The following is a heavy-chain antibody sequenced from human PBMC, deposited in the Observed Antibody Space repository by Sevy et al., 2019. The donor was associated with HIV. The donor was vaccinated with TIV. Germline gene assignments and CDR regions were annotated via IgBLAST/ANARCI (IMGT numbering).Heavy chain of an antibody. D-gene: IGHD2-2*01. V-gene: IGHV3-7*01. J-gene: IGHJ6*02. CDR1: GFTFSSYW. CDR2: IKQDGSEN. Sequence: GGSLRLSCAASGFTFSSYWMSWVRQAPGKGLEWVANIKQDGSENYYVDSVKGRFTISRDNAKNSLFLQMNSLRAEDTAVYYCARDPYCSSTSCREEIFYYYYGMDVWGQGTTVTVSS. CDR3: ARDPYCSSTSCREEIFYYYYGMDV.